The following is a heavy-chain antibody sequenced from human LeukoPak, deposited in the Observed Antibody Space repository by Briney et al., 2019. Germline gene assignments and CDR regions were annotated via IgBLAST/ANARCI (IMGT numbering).Heavy chain of an antibody. CDR1: GGSISSYY. D-gene: IGHD3-10*01. CDR3: ARGLGFGANWFDP. Sequence: SETLSHTCTVSGGSISSYYWSWIRQPPGKGLEWIGYIYYSGSTNYNPSLKSRVTISVDTSKNQFSLKLSSVTAADTAVYYCARGLGFGANWFDPWGQGTLVTVSS. V-gene: IGHV4-59*01. CDR2: IYYSGST. J-gene: IGHJ5*02.